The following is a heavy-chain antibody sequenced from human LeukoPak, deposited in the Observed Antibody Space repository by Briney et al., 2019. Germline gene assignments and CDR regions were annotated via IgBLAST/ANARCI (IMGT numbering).Heavy chain of an antibody. V-gene: IGHV3-74*01. D-gene: IGHD2-2*01. CDR2: INSDGSST. CDR3: ARVMTYCSSTSCYNYFDY. CDR1: GFTFSSYW. J-gene: IGHJ4*02. Sequence: GGSLRLSCAASGFTFSSYWMHWVRQAPGKGLVWVSRINSDGSSTSYADSVKGRFTISRDNAKNTLYLQMNSLRAEDTAVYYCARVMTYCSSTSCYNYFDYWGQGTLVTVSS.